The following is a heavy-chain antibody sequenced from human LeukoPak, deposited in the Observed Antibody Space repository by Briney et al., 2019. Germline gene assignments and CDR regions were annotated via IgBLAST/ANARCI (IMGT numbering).Heavy chain of an antibody. D-gene: IGHD3-16*02. J-gene: IGHJ4*02. CDR1: GYTFTGYY. V-gene: IGHV1-2*02. Sequence: ASVKVSCKASGYTFTGYYIHWVRQAPGQGLEWMGWINPNSGVTKYAQKFQARVTLTRDTSISTAYMELSRLRSDDTAVYYCARVDDYVWGSYRWTFDYWGQGTLVTVSS. CDR3: ARVDDYVWGSYRWTFDY. CDR2: INPNSGVT.